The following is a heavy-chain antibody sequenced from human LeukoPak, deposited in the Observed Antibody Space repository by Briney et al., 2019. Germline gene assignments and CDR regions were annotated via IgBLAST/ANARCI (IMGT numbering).Heavy chain of an antibody. Sequence: PGGSLGLSCAASGFIFSNFAMSWVRQAPGKGREGVSAITGSGVSTYYADSVKGRFTISRDNSKNALYLQMNSLRAEDTAVYYCAKERSGVVPAALNYWGQGTLVTVSS. CDR3: AKERSGVVPAALNY. V-gene: IGHV3-23*01. CDR2: ITGSGVST. CDR1: GFIFSNFA. J-gene: IGHJ4*02. D-gene: IGHD2-2*01.